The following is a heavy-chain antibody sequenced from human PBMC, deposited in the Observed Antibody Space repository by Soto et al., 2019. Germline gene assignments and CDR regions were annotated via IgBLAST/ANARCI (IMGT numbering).Heavy chain of an antibody. Sequence: GASVKVSCKVSGDTLTELSMHWVRQAPGKGLEWMGGFDPEDGETIYAQKFQGRVTMTEDTSTDTAYMELSSLRSEDTAVYYCATGVGYCSGGSCYSGNWFDPWGQGTLVTVSS. CDR2: FDPEDGET. J-gene: IGHJ5*02. D-gene: IGHD2-15*01. V-gene: IGHV1-24*01. CDR3: ATGVGYCSGGSCYSGNWFDP. CDR1: GDTLTELS.